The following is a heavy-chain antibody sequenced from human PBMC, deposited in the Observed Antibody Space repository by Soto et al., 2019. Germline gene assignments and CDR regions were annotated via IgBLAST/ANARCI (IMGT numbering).Heavy chain of an antibody. CDR1: GGSISSGCYY. CDR2: INYSGST. D-gene: IGHD5-12*01. CDR3: AREGRCVGSDYGVDS. Sequence: QVQLQESGPGLVKPSQTLSLTCTVSGGSISSGCYYWSWIRQHPGKGLEWIGYINYSGSTYYNPSLKSRITISLDTSRNQFSLTLTSVTAADTTVYYCAREGRCVGSDYGVDSWGQGTLVTVSS. J-gene: IGHJ4*02. V-gene: IGHV4-31*03.